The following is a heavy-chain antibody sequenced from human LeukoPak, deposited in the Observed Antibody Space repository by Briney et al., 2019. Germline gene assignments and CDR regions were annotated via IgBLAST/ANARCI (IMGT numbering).Heavy chain of an antibody. CDR3: ARLDGVVVAATLGY. CDR1: GYIFTNYW. D-gene: IGHD2-15*01. CDR2: IYPDDSDT. V-gene: IGHV5-51*01. Sequence: GESLKISCMTSGYIFTNYWIGWVRQMPGKGLEWMGIIYPDDSDTKYSPSFQGQVTISADKSISTAYLQWSSLKASDTAMYFCARLDGVVVAATLGYWGQGTLVTVSS. J-gene: IGHJ4*02.